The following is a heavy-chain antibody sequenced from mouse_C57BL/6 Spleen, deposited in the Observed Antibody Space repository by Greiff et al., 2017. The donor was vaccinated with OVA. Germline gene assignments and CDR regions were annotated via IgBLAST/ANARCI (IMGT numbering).Heavy chain of an antibody. D-gene: IGHD2-2*01. V-gene: IGHV3-6*01. CDR2: ISYDGSN. CDR1: GYSITSGYY. CDR3: ARVWLRRGYFDV. Sequence: EVQLQQSGPGLVKPSQSLSLTCSVTGYSITSGYYWNWIRQFPGNKLEWMGYISYDGSNNYNPSLKNRISITRDTSKNQFFLKLNSVTTEDTATYYCARVWLRRGYFDVWGTGTTVTVSS. J-gene: IGHJ1*03.